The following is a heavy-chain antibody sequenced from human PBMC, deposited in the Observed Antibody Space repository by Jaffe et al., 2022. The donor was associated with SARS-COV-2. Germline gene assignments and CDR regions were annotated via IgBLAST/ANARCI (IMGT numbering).Heavy chain of an antibody. Sequence: EVQLVESGGGLVKPGGSLRLSCAASGFTFSSYSMNWVRQAPGKGLEWVSSISSSSSYIYYADSVKGRFTISRDNAKNSLYLQMNSLRAEDTAVYYCARLLMGAKVFARDYYYYGMDVWGQGTTVTVSS. D-gene: IGHD1-26*01. J-gene: IGHJ6*02. CDR3: ARLLMGAKVFARDYYYYGMDV. V-gene: IGHV3-21*01. CDR2: ISSSSSYI. CDR1: GFTFSSYS.